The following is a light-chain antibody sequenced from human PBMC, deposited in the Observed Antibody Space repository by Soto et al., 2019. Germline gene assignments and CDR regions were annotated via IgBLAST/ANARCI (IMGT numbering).Light chain of an antibody. CDR1: QSLSSH. CDR3: QQYNTWPLT. V-gene: IGKV3-15*01. J-gene: IGKJ4*01. Sequence: EIVMTQSPATLSVSPGERTTLSCRASQSLSSHLAWYQQKPGQAPTLLIYFTSTWATGIPARFSGSGSWTDFTLTISSLQSEDFAVYYCQQYNTWPLTFGGGTKVETK. CDR2: FTS.